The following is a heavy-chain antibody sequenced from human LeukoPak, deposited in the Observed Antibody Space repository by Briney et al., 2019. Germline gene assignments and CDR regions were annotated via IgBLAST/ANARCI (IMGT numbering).Heavy chain of an antibody. CDR2: IYYSGST. CDR3: ARDSRVRGALGLDY. CDR1: GGSISSGGYY. V-gene: IGHV4-31*03. J-gene: IGHJ4*02. Sequence: SSETLSLTCTVSGGSISSGGYYWSWIRQHPGKGLEWIGYIYYSGSTYYNPSLKSRVTISVDTSKNQLSLKLSSVTAADTAVYYCARDSRVRGALGLDYWGQGTLVTVSS. D-gene: IGHD3-10*01.